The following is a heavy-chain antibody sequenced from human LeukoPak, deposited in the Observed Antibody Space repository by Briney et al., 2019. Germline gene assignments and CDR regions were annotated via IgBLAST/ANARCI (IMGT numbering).Heavy chain of an antibody. CDR1: GGSISSYY. CDR3: ARAGYSSSAWEFDY. CDR2: IYTSGST. D-gene: IGHD6-13*01. V-gene: IGHV4-4*07. Sequence: KPSETLSLTCTVSGGSISSYYWSWIPQPARKGLEWIGRIYTSGSTNYNSSLKSRVTMSVDTSKNQFSLKLSSVTAADTAVYYCARAGYSSSAWEFDYWGQGTLVTVSS. J-gene: IGHJ4*02.